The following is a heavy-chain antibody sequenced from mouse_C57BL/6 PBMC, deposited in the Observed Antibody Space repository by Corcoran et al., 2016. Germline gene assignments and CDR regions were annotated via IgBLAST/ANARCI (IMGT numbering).Heavy chain of an antibody. J-gene: IGHJ4*01. CDR3: ARVYDYPGDYAMHY. CDR1: GYTFTTYG. Sequence: QIQLVQSGPELKKPGETVKISCKASGYTFTTYGMSWVKQAPGKGLKWMGWINTYSGVPTYADDFKGRFAFSLETSASTAYLQINNLKNEDTATNICARVYDYPGDYAMHYWGQGTSVTVSS. D-gene: IGHD2-4*01. CDR2: INTYSGVP. V-gene: IGHV9-3*01.